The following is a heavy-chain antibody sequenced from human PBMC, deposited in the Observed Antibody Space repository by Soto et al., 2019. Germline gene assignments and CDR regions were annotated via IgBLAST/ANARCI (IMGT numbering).Heavy chain of an antibody. Sequence: PGGSLRLSCVASGLTFGSRAMSWVRQAPGEGLQWVSTISGTGGDAKYADSVRGRFVISRDNSKKILYLQMTSLTAEDSAMYFCARGSTDSYPGSRIFDVWGRGTLVTVSS. CDR2: ISGTGGDA. D-gene: IGHD3-10*01. CDR3: ARGSTDSYPGSRIFDV. V-gene: IGHV3-23*01. J-gene: IGHJ4*02. CDR1: GLTFGSRA.